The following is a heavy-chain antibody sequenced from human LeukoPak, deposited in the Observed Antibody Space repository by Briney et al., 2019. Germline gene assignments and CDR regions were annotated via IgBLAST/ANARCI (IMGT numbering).Heavy chain of an antibody. V-gene: IGHV1-18*01. D-gene: IGHD6-6*01. CDR2: ISAYNGNT. J-gene: IGHJ4*02. CDR3: ARDGTRYSSSSYYFDY. CDR1: GYTFTSYD. Sequence: ASVKVSCKASGYTFTSYDISWVRQAPGQGLEWMGWISAYNGNTNYAQKLQGRVTMTTDTSTSTAYMELRSLRSDDTAVYYCARDGTRYSSSSYYFDYWGQGTLVTVSS.